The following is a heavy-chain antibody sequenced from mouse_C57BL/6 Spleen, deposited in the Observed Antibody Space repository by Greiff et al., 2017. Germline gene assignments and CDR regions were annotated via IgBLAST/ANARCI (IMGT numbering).Heavy chain of an antibody. CDR2: IHPNSGST. V-gene: IGHV1-64*01. Sequence: VQLQQPGAELVKPGASVKLSCKASGYTFTSYWMHWVKQRPGQGLEWIGMIHPNSGSTNYNEKFKSKATLTVDKSSSTAYMQLSSLTSEDSAVYYSARGTTYYGRPFDYWGQGTTLTVSS. CDR1: GYTFTSYW. J-gene: IGHJ2*01. D-gene: IGHD1-1*01. CDR3: ARGTTYYGRPFDY.